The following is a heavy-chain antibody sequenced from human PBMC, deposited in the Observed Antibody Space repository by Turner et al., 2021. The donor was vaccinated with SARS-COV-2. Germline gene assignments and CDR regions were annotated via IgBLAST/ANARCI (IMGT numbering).Heavy chain of an antibody. CDR3: ARGGYCSSTSCSPYWYFDL. Sequence: QVQLVQSGAEVKKPGAAVKVSGKASGDTFTSYDINWGRQATGQGLEWMGWMNPNSGNTGYAQKFQGRVTITRNTSISTAYMELSSLRSEDTAVYYCARGGYCSSTSCSPYWYFDLWGRGTLVTVSS. CDR2: MNPNSGNT. D-gene: IGHD2-2*01. CDR1: GDTFTSYD. J-gene: IGHJ2*01. V-gene: IGHV1-8*03.